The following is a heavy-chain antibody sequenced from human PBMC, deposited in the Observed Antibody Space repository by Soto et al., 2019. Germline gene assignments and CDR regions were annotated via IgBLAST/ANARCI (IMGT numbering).Heavy chain of an antibody. CDR3: ARDAEVVAARFGMDV. Sequence: GASVKVSCKASGYTFTNYYMHWVRQAPGQGLEWMGIIYPSGGSTRNAQKFQGRVTMTRDTSTSTAYMELRSLRSDDTAVYYCARDAEVVAARFGMDVWGQGTTVTVSS. CDR2: IYPSGGST. J-gene: IGHJ6*02. D-gene: IGHD2-15*01. CDR1: GYTFTNYY. V-gene: IGHV1-46*01.